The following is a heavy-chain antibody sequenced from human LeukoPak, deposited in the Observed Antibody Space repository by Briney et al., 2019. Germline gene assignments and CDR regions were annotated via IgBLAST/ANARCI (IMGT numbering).Heavy chain of an antibody. Sequence: GGSLRLSCAASGFTFSSYEMNWVRQAPGKGLEWVSYISSSGSTIYYADSVKGRLTISRDNAKNSLYLQMNSLRAEDTAVYYCAKDPRRYSRTGGYFDYWGQGTLVTVSS. V-gene: IGHV3-48*03. D-gene: IGHD6-13*01. CDR3: AKDPRRYSRTGGYFDY. CDR1: GFTFSSYE. J-gene: IGHJ4*02. CDR2: ISSSGSTI.